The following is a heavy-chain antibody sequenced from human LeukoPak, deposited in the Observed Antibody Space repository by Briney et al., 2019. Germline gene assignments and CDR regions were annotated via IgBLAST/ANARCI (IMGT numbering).Heavy chain of an antibody. V-gene: IGHV3-21*01. D-gene: IGHD1-26*01. J-gene: IGHJ3*02. CDR1: GFTFSSYS. CDR3: AGGEGGGPVGAFDI. Sequence: PGGSLILSCAASGFTFSSYSMNWVRQAPGKGLEWVSSISSSSSSIYYADSVKGRFTISRDNAKNSLYLQMNSLRAEDTAVYYCAGGEGGGPVGAFDIWGQGTMVTVSS. CDR2: ISSSSSSI.